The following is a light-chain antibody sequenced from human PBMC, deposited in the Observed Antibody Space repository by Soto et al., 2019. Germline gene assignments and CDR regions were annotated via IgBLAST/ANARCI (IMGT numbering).Light chain of an antibody. V-gene: IGKV3-15*01. CDR3: QQYHEWPFT. CDR1: QNVNSN. J-gene: IGKJ3*01. Sequence: EMVMTQSPATLSVSPGERATLSCRASQNVNSNLAWYQQKPGQAPRLLIYGASTTATGITERSRGSGSGTEFTLTISSLQSEDFAAYYRQQYHEWPFTFGPETKVDIK. CDR2: GAS.